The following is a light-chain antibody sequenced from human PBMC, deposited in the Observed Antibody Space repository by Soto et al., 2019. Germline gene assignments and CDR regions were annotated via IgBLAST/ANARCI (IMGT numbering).Light chain of an antibody. V-gene: IGLV2-18*01. CDR2: EAS. Sequence: QSVLTQPPSVSGSPGQSVTISCTGTSTDFVSYNRVSWYQQPPGTAPKLIIYEASNRPSGVPDRFSGSKSGNTASLTISGLQAADEADYYCSLYTSENTYVFXTGTNLTVL. J-gene: IGLJ1*01. CDR3: SLYTSENTYV. CDR1: STDFVSYNR.